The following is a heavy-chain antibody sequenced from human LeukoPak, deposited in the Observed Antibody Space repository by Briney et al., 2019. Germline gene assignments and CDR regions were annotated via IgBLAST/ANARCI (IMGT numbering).Heavy chain of an antibody. V-gene: IGHV1-2*02. D-gene: IGHD6-19*01. J-gene: IGHJ4*02. CDR3: AREAVAGTDFDY. CDR2: INPNSGGT. Sequence: ASVKVSCKASGYTLTGYYMHWVRQAPGQGLEWMGWINPNSGGTNYAQKFQGRVTMTRDTSISTAYMELSRLRSDDTAVYYCAREAVAGTDFDYWGQGTLVTVSS. CDR1: GYTLTGYY.